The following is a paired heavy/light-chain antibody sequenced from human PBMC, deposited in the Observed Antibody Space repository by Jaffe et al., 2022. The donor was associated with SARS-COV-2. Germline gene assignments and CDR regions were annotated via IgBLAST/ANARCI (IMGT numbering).Heavy chain of an antibody. V-gene: IGHV3-49*03. J-gene: IGHJ4*02. CDR1: GFTFGDYA. D-gene: IGHD4-4*01. CDR3: TRGGYGNDALDH. Sequence: EVHLVESGGGLVQPGRSLRLSCTASGFTFGDYAMSWFRQAPGKALEWVGFIRSQSYGGTTEYAASVKGRFTISRDDSKNFAYLQVNSLKAEDTAVYYCTRGGYGNDALDHWGQGTLVTVSS. CDR2: IRSQSYGGTT.
Light chain of an antibody. V-gene: IGLV7-43*01. CDR3: LLYYSGTQLV. J-gene: IGLJ3*02. CDR1: TGAVTSGYY. CDR2: STS. Sequence: QTVVTQEPSLTVSPGGTVTLTCASNTGAVTSGYYANWFQQKPGQAPRTLIYSTSNKHSWTPARFSGSLLGGKAALTLSGVQPEDEAEYYCLLYYSGTQLVFGGGTKLTVL.